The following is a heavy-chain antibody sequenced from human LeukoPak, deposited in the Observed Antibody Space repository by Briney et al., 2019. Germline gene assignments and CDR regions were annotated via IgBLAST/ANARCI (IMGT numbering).Heavy chain of an antibody. CDR3: ASDSSSWYLRY. CDR1: GFTFSTSG. CDR2: ISYDGSYK. V-gene: IGHV3-30*03. J-gene: IGHJ4*02. Sequence: GRSLRLSCAACGFTFSTSGMHWVRQSPGKGLEWMALISYDGSYKDFADAVQGRFTISRDNSKNTLYLQMNSLRAEDTAVYYCASDSSSWYLRYWGQGTLVTVSS. D-gene: IGHD6-13*01.